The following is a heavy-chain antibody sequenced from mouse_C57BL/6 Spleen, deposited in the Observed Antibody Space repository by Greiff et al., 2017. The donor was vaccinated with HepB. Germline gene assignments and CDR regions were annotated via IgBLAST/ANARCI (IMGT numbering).Heavy chain of an antibody. D-gene: IGHD2-3*01. J-gene: IGHJ3*01. V-gene: IGHV1-80*01. CDR1: GYAFSSYW. CDR2: IYPGDGDT. Sequence: QVQLKESGAELVKPGASVKISCKASGYAFSSYWMNWVKQRPGKGLEWIGQIYPGDGDTNYNGKFKGKATLTADKSSSTAYMQLSSLTSEDSAVYFCARGSLYDGYYEGLFAYWGQGTLVTVSA. CDR3: ARGSLYDGYYEGLFAY.